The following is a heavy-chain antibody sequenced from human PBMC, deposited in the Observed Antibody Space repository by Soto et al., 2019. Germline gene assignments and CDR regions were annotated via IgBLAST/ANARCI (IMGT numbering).Heavy chain of an antibody. J-gene: IGHJ6*02. CDR2: INHSGST. D-gene: IGHD3-10*01. CDR1: GGSFSGYY. Sequence: SETLSLTCAVYGGSFSGYYWSWIRQPPGKGLEWIGEINHSGSTNYNPSLKSRVTISVDTSKNQFSLKLSSVTAADTAVYYCARELNPGGGMDVWGQGTTVTVSS. V-gene: IGHV4-34*01. CDR3: ARELNPGGGMDV.